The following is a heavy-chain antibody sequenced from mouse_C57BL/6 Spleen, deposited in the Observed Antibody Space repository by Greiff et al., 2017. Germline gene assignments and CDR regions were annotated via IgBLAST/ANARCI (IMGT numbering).Heavy chain of an antibody. Sequence: VQLKESGAELVKPGASVKLSCTASGFNIKDYYMHWVKQRTEQGLEWIGRIDPEDGETKYAPKFQGKATITADTSSNTAYLQLSSLTSEDTAVYDCASMIYYGSSPYYFDYWGQGTTLTVSS. V-gene: IGHV14-2*01. D-gene: IGHD1-1*01. CDR1: GFNIKDYY. CDR3: ASMIYYGSSPYYFDY. J-gene: IGHJ2*01. CDR2: IDPEDGET.